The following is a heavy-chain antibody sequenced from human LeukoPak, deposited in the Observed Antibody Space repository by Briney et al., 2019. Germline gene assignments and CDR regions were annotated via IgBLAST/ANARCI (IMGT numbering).Heavy chain of an antibody. D-gene: IGHD3-10*01. J-gene: IGHJ4*02. V-gene: IGHV4-31*03. CDR1: GGSISSGGYH. Sequence: SGPGLVKPSQTLSLTCTVSGGSISSGGYHWSWIRQHPGKGLEWIGYIYYSGSTYYNPSLKSRVTISVDTSKNQFSLKLSSVTAADTAVYYCARGYGSGSYPFDYWGQGTLVTVSS. CDR2: IYYSGST. CDR3: ARGYGSGSYPFDY.